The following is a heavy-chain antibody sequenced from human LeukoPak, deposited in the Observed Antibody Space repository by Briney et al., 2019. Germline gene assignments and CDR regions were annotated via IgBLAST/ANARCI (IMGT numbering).Heavy chain of an antibody. CDR2: IYYSGST. D-gene: IGHD3-16*02. V-gene: IGHV4-39*01. CDR3: ARLGPPYYDYVWGSYRYSPYYYYYMDV. J-gene: IGHJ6*03. Sequence: SETLSLTCTVSGGSISSSSYYWVWVRQPPGKGLEWIGSIYYSGSTYYNPSLKSRVTISVDTSKHQFSLKLSSVTAADTAVYYCARLGPPYYDYVWGSYRYSPYYYYYMDVWGKGTTVTVSS. CDR1: GGSISSSSYY.